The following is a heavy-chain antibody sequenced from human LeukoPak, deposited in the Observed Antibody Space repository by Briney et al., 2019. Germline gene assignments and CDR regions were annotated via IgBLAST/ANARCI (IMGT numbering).Heavy chain of an antibody. CDR3: ARVCREYYFDY. D-gene: IGHD3-10*01. V-gene: IGHV4-61*02. CDR1: GGSIRSGKYY. Sequence: PSQTLSLTCSVSGGSIRSGKYYWSWIRQPAGKGLEWIGRIYTSGSTNYNPSLKSRVTISVDTSKNQFSLKLSSVTAADTAVYYCARVCREYYFDYWGQGTLVTVSS. CDR2: IYTSGST. J-gene: IGHJ4*02.